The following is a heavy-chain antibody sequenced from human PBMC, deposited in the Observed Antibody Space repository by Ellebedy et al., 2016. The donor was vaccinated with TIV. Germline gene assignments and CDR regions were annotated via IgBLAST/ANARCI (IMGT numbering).Heavy chain of an antibody. CDR2: IKQDESEK. V-gene: IGHV3-7*01. CDR3: ARVVRDFDWLSLYYFDY. Sequence: GESLKISXAASGFTFSSYWMSWVRQAPGKGLEWVANIKQDESEKYYVDSVKGRFTISRDNAKNSLYLQMNSLRAEDTAVYYCARVVRDFDWLSLYYFDYWGQGTLVTVSS. CDR1: GFTFSSYW. D-gene: IGHD3-9*01. J-gene: IGHJ4*02.